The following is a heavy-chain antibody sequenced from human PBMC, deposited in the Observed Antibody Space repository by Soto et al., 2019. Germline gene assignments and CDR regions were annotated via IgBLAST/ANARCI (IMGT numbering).Heavy chain of an antibody. CDR1: GVTAGTNN. V-gene: IGHV3-66*01. D-gene: IGHD1-26*01. J-gene: IGHJ4*02. CDR3: ARESIVGATNTFDY. Sequence: PEGSLRLSSTAPGVTAGTNNMGWFRQVPGKGLGWVSIIYSGGSTYYADSVKGRFTISRDNSKNTLYLQMNSLRAEDTAVYYCARESIVGATNTFDYWGQGT. CDR2: IYSGGST.